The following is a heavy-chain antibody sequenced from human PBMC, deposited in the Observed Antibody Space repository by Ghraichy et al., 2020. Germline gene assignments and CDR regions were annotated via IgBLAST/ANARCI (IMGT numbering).Heavy chain of an antibody. CDR1: GGSISSSSYY. J-gene: IGHJ4*02. D-gene: IGHD1-26*01. V-gene: IGHV4-39*01. CDR2: IYYSGST. Sequence: SETLSLTCTVSGGSISSSSYYWGWIRQPPGKGLEWIGSIYYSGSTYYNPSLKSRVTISVDTSKNQFSLKLSSVTAADTAVYYCARTGATQSTIDYWGQGTLVTVSS. CDR3: ARTGATQSTIDY.